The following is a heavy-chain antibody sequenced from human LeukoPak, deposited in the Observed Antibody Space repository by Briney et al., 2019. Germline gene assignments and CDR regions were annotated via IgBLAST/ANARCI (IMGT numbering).Heavy chain of an antibody. CDR2: IRSKANSYAT. J-gene: IGHJ4*02. V-gene: IGHV3-73*01. D-gene: IGHD4-17*01. CDR3: TRPTVNCDY. CDR1: GFTFSSYG. Sequence: PGGSLRLSCAASGFTFSSYGMHWVRQASGKGLEWVGRIRSKANSYATAYAASVKGRFTISRDDSKNTAYLQMNSLKTEDTAVYYCTRPTVNCDYWGQGTLVTVSS.